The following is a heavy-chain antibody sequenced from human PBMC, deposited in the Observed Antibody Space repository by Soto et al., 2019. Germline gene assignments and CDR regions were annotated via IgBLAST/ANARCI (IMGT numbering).Heavy chain of an antibody. V-gene: IGHV1-69*13. Sequence: SVNGSCKASGGTFSSYSISWVRQAPGQGLECMGGIIPIFGTANYAQKFQGRVTITADESTSTAYMELSSLRSEDTAVYYCAREGYCSGGSCSVLGAFDIWGQGTMVTVSS. CDR1: GGTFSSYS. J-gene: IGHJ3*02. CDR2: IIPIFGTA. D-gene: IGHD2-15*01. CDR3: AREGYCSGGSCSVLGAFDI.